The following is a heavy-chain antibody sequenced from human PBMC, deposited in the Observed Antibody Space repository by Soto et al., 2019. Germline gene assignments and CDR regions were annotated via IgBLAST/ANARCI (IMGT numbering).Heavy chain of an antibody. CDR1: GGYISSSNW. CDR2: IYHSGST. J-gene: IGHJ4*02. V-gene: IGHV4-4*02. CDR3: ARERLELRNFLSPVFDY. D-gene: IGHD1-7*01. Sequence: SSETLSLTCAVSGGYISSSNWWSWVRQPPGKGLEWIGEIYHSGSTNYNPSPKSRVTISVDKSKNQFSLKLSSVTAADTAVYYCARERLELRNFLSPVFDYWGQGTLVTVSS.